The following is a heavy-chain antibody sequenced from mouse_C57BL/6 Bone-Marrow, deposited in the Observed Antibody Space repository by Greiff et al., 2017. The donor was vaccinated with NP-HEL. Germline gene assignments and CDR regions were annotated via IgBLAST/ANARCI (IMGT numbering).Heavy chain of an antibody. CDR3: ARRGWLRRYFDV. CDR1: GYSITSGYY. J-gene: IGHJ1*03. V-gene: IGHV3-6*01. CDR2: INYDSSN. Sequence: DVKLQESGPGLVKPSQSLSLTCSVTGYSITSGYYWRWIRQFPGNTLGWMCFINYDSSNNYDPSLKNRISITRDTSKNQFFLKLNSVTTEDKATDYCARRGWLRRYFDVWGTGTTVTVSS. D-gene: IGHD2-3*01.